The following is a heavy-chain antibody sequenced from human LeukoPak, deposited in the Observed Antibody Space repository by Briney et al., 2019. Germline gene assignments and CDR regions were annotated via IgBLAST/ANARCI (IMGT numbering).Heavy chain of an antibody. CDR1: GFTVSSNY. CDR3: AKLTRSSSSSGLTDS. D-gene: IGHD6-6*01. J-gene: IGHJ3*02. Sequence: GGSLRLSCAASGFTVSSNYMSWVRQAPGKGLEWVSVIYSGGSTYYADSVKGRFTISRDNSKNTLYLQMNSLRAEDTAVYYCAKLTRSSSSSGLTDSWGQGTMVTVSS. CDR2: IYSGGST. V-gene: IGHV3-53*05.